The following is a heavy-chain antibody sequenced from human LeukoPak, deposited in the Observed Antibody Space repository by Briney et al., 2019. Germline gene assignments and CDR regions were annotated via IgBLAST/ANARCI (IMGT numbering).Heavy chain of an antibody. CDR1: GFTFSSYA. CDR3: AKKVGLVSAPLYYFDV. Sequence: GRSLRLSCAASGFTFSSYAMSWVRQAPGKGLEWVSAISGPAGSWDYADSVKGRFTISRDNSKNTLFLQMNSLRAEDTAIYYCAKKVGLVSAPLYYFDVWGQGTLVTVSS. V-gene: IGHV3-23*01. CDR2: ISGPAGSW. D-gene: IGHD5/OR15-5a*01. J-gene: IGHJ4*02.